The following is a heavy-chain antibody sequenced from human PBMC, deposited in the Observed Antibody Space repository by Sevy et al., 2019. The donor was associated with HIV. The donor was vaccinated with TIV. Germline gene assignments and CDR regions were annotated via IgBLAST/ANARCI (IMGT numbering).Heavy chain of an antibody. J-gene: IGHJ4*02. Sequence: GGSLRLSCAASGFSFSSYGMHWVRQAPGKGLEWMSYIQYDGSNKDYADSVKGRFTISRDNSKNTLYLQMNSLRVEDTAGFYFVKDGGGEGGDHWGQGTLVTVSS. CDR1: GFSFSSYG. CDR2: IQYDGSNK. CDR3: VKDGGGEGGDH. V-gene: IGHV3-30*02. D-gene: IGHD2-21*01.